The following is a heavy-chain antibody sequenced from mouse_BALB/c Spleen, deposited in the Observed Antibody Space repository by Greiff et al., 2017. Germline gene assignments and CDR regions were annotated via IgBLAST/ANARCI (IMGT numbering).Heavy chain of an antibody. V-gene: IGHV1-54*03. D-gene: IGHD2-1*01. CDR3: AGGGNPGNYFAY. CDR2: INPGSGGT. J-gene: IGHJ3*01. CDR1: GYAFTNYL. Sequence: VQLQQSGAELVRPGTSVKVSCKASGYAFTNYLIEWVKQRPGQGLEWIGVINPGSGGTNYNEKFKGKATLTADKSSSTAYMQLSSLTSDDSAVYYCAGGGNPGNYFAYWGQGTLVTVSA.